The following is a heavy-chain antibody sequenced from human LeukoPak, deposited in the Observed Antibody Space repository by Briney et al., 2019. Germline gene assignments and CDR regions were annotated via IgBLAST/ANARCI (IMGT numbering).Heavy chain of an antibody. V-gene: IGHV4-4*07. CDR3: ARVVSGYCSSTSCYWHYYYYMDV. J-gene: IGHJ6*03. D-gene: IGHD2-2*01. CDR1: GGSISSYY. CDR2: IYTSGST. Sequence: SETLSLTCTVSGGSISSYYWSWIRQPAGKGLEWIGRIYTSGSTNYNPSLKSRVTMSVDTSKNQFSLKLSSVTAADTAVYYCARVVSGYCSSTSCYWHYYYYMDVWGKGTTVTVSS.